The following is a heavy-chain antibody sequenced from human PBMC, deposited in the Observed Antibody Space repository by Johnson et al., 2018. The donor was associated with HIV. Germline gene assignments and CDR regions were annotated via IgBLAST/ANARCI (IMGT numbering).Heavy chain of an antibody. CDR1: GFTFDNYG. J-gene: IGHJ3*02. V-gene: IGHV3-20*04. D-gene: IGHD6-13*01. CDR3: ARDGLAARVVGAFDI. CDR2: INWNGGST. Sequence: MQLVESGGGVVRPGESVRLSCAASGFTFDNYGMSWVRQAPGKGLEWVSGINWNGGSTGYAESVKGRFTISRDNFKNTLYLQMNSLRAEDTAVYYCARDGLAARVVGAFDIWGQGTMVTVSS.